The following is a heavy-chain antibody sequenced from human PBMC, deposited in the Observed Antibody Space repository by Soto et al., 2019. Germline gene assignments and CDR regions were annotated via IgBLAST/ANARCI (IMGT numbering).Heavy chain of an antibody. CDR1: GGSIRSGGYS. CDR3: ARAPRRDGYKTGAGSFDI. D-gene: IGHD5-12*01. CDR2: IYHSGST. V-gene: IGHV4-30-2*01. Sequence: QLQLQESGSGLVKPSQTLSLTCAVSGGSIRSGGYSWSWIRKPPGKGLEWIGYIYHSGSTYYNPSLKGRVTIAVDRSKNKFSLKMSSVTAAYPAGYYCARAPRRDGYKTGAGSFDIWGQGTMVTVSA. J-gene: IGHJ3*02.